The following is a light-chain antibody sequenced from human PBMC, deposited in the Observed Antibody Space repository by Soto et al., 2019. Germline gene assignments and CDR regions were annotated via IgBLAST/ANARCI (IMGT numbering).Light chain of an antibody. CDR2: GHS. V-gene: IGLV1-40*01. J-gene: IGLJ2*01. CDR3: QSYDSSLSGYVV. CDR1: SSNIGAGYD. Sequence: QSVLTQPPSVSGAPGQRVTISCTGSSSNIGAGYDVHWYQQLPGTAPKLLIYGHSNRPSGVTDRFSGSKSGTSASLAITGLQAEDEADYYCQSYDSSLSGYVVFGGGTKLTVL.